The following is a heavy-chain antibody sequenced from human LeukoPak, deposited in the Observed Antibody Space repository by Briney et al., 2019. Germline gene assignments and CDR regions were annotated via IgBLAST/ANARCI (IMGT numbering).Heavy chain of an antibody. J-gene: IGHJ6*03. CDR1: GFTFSSYS. CDR2: ISSLSGTI. V-gene: IGHV3-48*04. D-gene: IGHD3-10*01. Sequence: GGSLRLSCAASGFTFSSYSMNWVRQAPGKGLEWVSYISSLSGTIDYADSVKGRFTISRDNAKNSLYLQMNSLRAEDTAVYYCARVGSHSGSLSLIKRNYYYYYYMDVWGKGTTVTISS. CDR3: ARVGSHSGSLSLIKRNYYYYYYMDV.